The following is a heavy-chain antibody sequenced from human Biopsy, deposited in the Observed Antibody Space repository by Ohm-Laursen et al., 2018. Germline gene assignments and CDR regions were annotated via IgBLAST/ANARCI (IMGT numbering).Heavy chain of an antibody. CDR1: GGSIRSNGFY. J-gene: IGHJ5*02. Sequence: TLSLTWAVSGGSIRSNGFYWGWIRQPPGKGLEWIGSISYRVTTSSNPSLKSRVAISINTSKNQLSLSLNSVTAADTAVFYCARLRGGVVINYSWFDPWGQGILVTVSS. V-gene: IGHV4-39*01. CDR2: ISYRVTT. CDR3: ARLRGGVVINYSWFDP. D-gene: IGHD3-3*01.